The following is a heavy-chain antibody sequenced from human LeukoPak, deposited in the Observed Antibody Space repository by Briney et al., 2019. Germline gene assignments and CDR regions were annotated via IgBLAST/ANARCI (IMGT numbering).Heavy chain of an antibody. CDR3: ARDPAYGYSGYDYLGF. D-gene: IGHD5-12*01. J-gene: IGHJ4*02. CDR2: ISYDGSNK. Sequence: GGSLRLSCAASGFTFSSYAMHWVRQAPGKGLEWVAVISYDGSNKYYADSVKGRFTISRDNSKNTLYLQMNSLRAEDTAVYYCARDPAYGYSGYDYLGFWGQGTLVTVSS. V-gene: IGHV3-30-3*01. CDR1: GFTFSSYA.